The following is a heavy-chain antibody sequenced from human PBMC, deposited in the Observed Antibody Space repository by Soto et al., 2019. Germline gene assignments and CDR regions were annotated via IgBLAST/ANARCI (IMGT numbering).Heavy chain of an antibody. J-gene: IGHJ4*02. V-gene: IGHV3-21*02. CDR3: VREDGVVGVSSAFDS. CDR2: INGRSNYK. CDR1: GFPLLPLT. D-gene: IGHD1-26*01. Sequence: EVQLVESGGGLVAPGGPLGFPCVASGFPLLPLTINWFGQVPGRALDWVSSINGRSNYKYYSDSVKGRFTIPRDNTQNSLFLQMSRLGPEDTATYYCVREDGVVGVSSAFDSWGQGTLVTVSS.